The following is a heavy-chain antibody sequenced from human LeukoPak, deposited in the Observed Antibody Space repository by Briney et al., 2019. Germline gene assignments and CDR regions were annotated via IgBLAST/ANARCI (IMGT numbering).Heavy chain of an antibody. CDR2: ISSSSSTI. CDR3: ARVSVATLGY. D-gene: IGHD5/OR15-5a*01. CDR1: GITSSSYS. Sequence: PGGSLRLSCAASGITSSSYSMNWVRQAPGKGLEWVSYISSSSSTIYYADSVKGRFTISRDNAKNSLYLQMNSLRDEDTAVYFCARVSVATLGYWGQGTLVTVSS. J-gene: IGHJ4*02. V-gene: IGHV3-48*02.